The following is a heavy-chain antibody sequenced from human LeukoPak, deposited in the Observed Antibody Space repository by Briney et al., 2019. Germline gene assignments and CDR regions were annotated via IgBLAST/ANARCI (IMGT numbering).Heavy chain of an antibody. CDR2: IKQDGGVK. J-gene: IGHJ4*02. Sequence: GGSLRLSCAASGFTFSSYWMTWVRQAPGKGLEWVANIKQDGGVKYYVDSVKGRFTISRDNARNTLYLQMKGLRAEDTAVYYCARDGFLGPVTAYLDYWGQGTPVTVSS. D-gene: IGHD2-21*02. CDR1: GFTFSSYW. V-gene: IGHV3-7*01. CDR3: ARDGFLGPVTAYLDY.